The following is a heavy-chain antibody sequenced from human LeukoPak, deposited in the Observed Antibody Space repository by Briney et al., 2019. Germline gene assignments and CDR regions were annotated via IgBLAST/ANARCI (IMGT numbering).Heavy chain of an antibody. J-gene: IGHJ4*02. CDR3: ARHTSGWYGFDY. V-gene: IGHV4-39*01. Sequence: ASETLSLTCTVSGGPISSDYWTWIRQPPGKGLEWIGTIYYSGSTYYNPSLKSRVTISVDTSRNRFSLKLNSVTAADTAVYYCARHTSGWYGFDYWGQGTLVTVSS. CDR1: GGPISSDY. D-gene: IGHD6-19*01. CDR2: IYYSGST.